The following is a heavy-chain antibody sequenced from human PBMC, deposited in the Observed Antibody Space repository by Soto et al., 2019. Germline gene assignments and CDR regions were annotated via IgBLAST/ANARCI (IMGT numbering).Heavy chain of an antibody. CDR2: INRSGSA. CDR3: ARGRNGGAAN. D-gene: IGHD4-17*01. J-gene: IGHJ4*02. V-gene: IGHV4-34*01. CDR1: GGSFSGYY. Sequence: QVQLQQWGAGLLKPSETLSLTCAVYGGSFSGYYWSWIRQPPGKGLEWIGEINRSGSANYTPSLNRRVTMSGDTPKTHVSLKLTYVTAADRAFYYCARGRNGGAANWGQETLVTVSS.